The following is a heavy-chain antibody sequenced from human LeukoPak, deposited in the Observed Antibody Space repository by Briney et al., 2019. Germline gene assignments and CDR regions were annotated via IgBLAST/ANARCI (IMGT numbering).Heavy chain of an antibody. V-gene: IGHV3-48*03. J-gene: IGHJ6*02. D-gene: IGHD3-10*01. CDR3: ARDLITMVRGASTYYYYYGMDV. CDR2: ISSSGSTI. CDR1: GFTFSSYE. Sequence: GGSLRLSCTASGFTFSSYEMNWVRQAPGKGLEWVSYISSSGSTIYYADSVKGRFTISRDNAKNSLYLQMNSLRAEDTAVYYCARDLITMVRGASTYYYYYGMDVWGQGTTVTVSS.